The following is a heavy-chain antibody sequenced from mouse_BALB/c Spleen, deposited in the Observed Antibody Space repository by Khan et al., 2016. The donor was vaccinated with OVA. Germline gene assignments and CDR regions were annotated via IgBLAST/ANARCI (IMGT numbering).Heavy chain of an antibody. V-gene: IGHV1S135*01. CDR2: IDPYNGGT. Sequence: VQLQQSGPELVKPGASVKVSCKASGYAFTSHNMFWVKQSHGKSLEWIRYIDPYNGGTDYNQKFRGKATLTVDKSSSTAYMHLNSLTSEDSAVYYCARYPSSGYDYWGQGTTLTVSS. D-gene: IGHD3-1*01. CDR3: ARYPSSGYDY. CDR1: GYAFTSHN. J-gene: IGHJ2*01.